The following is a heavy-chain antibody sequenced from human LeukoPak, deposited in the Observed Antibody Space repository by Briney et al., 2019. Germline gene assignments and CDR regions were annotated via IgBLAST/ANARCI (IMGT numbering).Heavy chain of an antibody. CDR1: VFTYNSYS. V-gene: IGHV3-21*01. CDR2: ISSRGSYI. Sequence: PGESLTLSCAASVFTYNSYSMRWLRRAPGKGLEGVSYISSRGSYIFSPDSVKGGYTISRDNTKNALFLQMNSLRGEDTAVYYCARVGCRGGSCSSRGDYYYVMDVWGQGTTVTVSS. D-gene: IGHD2-15*01. CDR3: ARVGCRGGSCSSRGDYYYVMDV. J-gene: IGHJ6*02.